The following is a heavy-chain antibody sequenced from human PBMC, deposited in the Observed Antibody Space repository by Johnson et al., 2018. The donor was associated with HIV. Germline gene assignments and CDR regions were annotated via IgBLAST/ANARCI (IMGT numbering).Heavy chain of an antibody. D-gene: IGHD6-6*01. CDR2: ISYDGSNK. J-gene: IGHJ3*02. CDR3: ARAGSSSSGPRAFDI. Sequence: QMLLVESGGGVVQPGRSLRLSCAASGFTFSSYAMHWVRQAPGKGLEWVAVISYDGSNKYYADSVKGRFTISRDNSKNTLYLQMNSLSAEDTAVYYCARAGSSSSGPRAFDIWGQGTMVTVSS. CDR1: GFTFSSYA. V-gene: IGHV3-30*04.